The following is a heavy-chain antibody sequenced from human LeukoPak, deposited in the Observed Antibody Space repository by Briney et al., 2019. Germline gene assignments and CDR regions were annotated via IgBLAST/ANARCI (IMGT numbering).Heavy chain of an antibody. CDR1: GGSISSSSYY. V-gene: IGHV4-39*01. J-gene: IGHJ5*02. CDR2: IYYSGST. Sequence: PSETLSLTCTVSGGSISSSSYYWGWIRQPPGKGLEWIGSIYYSGSTYYNPSLKSRVTISVDTSKNQFSLKLSSVTAADTAVYYCARRQKGFDPWGQGTLVTVSS. CDR3: ARRQKGFDP.